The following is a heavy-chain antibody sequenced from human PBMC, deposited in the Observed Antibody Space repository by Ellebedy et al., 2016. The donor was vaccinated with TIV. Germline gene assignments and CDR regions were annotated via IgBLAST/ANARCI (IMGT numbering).Heavy chain of an antibody. J-gene: IGHJ4*02. CDR3: ARSTTVTTASYEY. Sequence: MPSETLSLTCAVYGGSFSGYYWTWIRQPPGKGLEWTGEINHSGSTTYNPSLKNRVTISVDTSRNRFSLKLSSVTAADTAVYYCARSTTVTTASYEYWGQGTLVTVSS. D-gene: IGHD4-17*01. CDR2: INHSGST. CDR1: GGSFSGYY. V-gene: IGHV4-34*01.